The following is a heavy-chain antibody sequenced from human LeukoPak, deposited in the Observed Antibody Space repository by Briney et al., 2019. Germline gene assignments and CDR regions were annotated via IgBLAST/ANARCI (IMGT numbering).Heavy chain of an antibody. CDR2: LYTGGDT. D-gene: IGHD3-10*01. V-gene: IGHV3-53*01. J-gene: IGHJ4*02. CDR1: GFTFSAHY. Sequence: GGSLRLSCAVSGFTFSAHYMSWVRQAPGKGLECVSFLYTGGDTYYADSVKGRFTIPRDNSKNTLYLQMNSLRAEDTAVYYCARGPGSRGIFDYWGQGTLVTVSS. CDR3: ARGPGSRGIFDY.